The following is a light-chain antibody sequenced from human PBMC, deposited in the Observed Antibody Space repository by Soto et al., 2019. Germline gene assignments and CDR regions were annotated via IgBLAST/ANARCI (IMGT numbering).Light chain of an antibody. V-gene: IGLV1-40*01. CDR3: QSYDSSLSRGV. CDR1: SSNIGAGYD. J-gene: IGLJ2*01. CDR2: GNS. Sequence: QSVLTQPPSVSGAPGQRVTISCTGSSSNIGAGYDVHWYQQLPGTAPKLLIYGNSNRPSGVPDRFSGSKSGTSAALAITWLQAEDEADYYCQSYDSSLSRGVFGGGTQLTVL.